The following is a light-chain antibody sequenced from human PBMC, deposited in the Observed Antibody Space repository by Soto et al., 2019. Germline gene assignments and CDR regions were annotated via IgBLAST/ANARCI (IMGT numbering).Light chain of an antibody. J-gene: IGKJ1*01. Sequence: IVMTQSPATLSVSPGGRASLSCRASQSVSNNLAWYQQKPGQAPRLLIYGASTRAAGIPGRFSGSGSGTEFTLIISSLQSDDFAAYYCQQYHNAGSTFGQGTKV. V-gene: IGKV3-15*01. CDR3: QQYHNAGST. CDR2: GAS. CDR1: QSVSNN.